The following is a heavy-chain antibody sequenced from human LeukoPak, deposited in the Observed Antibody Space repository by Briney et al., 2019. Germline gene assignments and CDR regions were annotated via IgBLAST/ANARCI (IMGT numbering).Heavy chain of an antibody. V-gene: IGHV1-18*04. Sequence: ASVKVSCETSGYTFTAYYMHWVRQAPGQGLEWMGWISGYNGNTNYAQKLQGRVTMTTDTSTSTAYMELRSLRSDDTAVYYCARDRYYDSSGYSYGGGFDPWGQGTLVTVSS. CDR1: GYTFTAYY. CDR2: ISGYNGNT. CDR3: ARDRYYDSSGYSYGGGFDP. D-gene: IGHD3-22*01. J-gene: IGHJ5*02.